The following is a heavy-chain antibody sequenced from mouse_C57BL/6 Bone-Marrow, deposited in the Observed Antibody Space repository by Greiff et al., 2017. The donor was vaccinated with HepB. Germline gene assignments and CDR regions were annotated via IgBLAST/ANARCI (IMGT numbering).Heavy chain of an antibody. CDR1: GYTFTSYG. V-gene: IGHV1-81*01. D-gene: IGHD1-1*01. J-gene: IGHJ3*01. Sequence: QVQLQQSGAELARPGASVTLSCKASGYTFTSYGISWVKQRTGQGLEWIGEIYPRSGNTYYNEKFKGKATLTADKSSSTAYMELRSLTSEDSAVYFCARSVYYYGSSYWFAYWGQGTLVTVSA. CDR2: IYPRSGNT. CDR3: ARSVYYYGSSYWFAY.